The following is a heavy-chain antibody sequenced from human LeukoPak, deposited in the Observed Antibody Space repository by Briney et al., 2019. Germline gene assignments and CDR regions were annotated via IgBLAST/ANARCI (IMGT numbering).Heavy chain of an antibody. CDR2: MNPNSGNT. CDR3: ARSPKYYCDSSGYYGMDV. V-gene: IGHV1-8*01. Sequence: ASVKVSCKASGHSFTSCDINWVRQATGQGLEWMGWMNPNSGNTGYAQKFQGRVTMTRNTSISTAYMELSSLRSEDTAVYYCARSPKYYCDSSGYYGMDVWGQGTTVTVSS. D-gene: IGHD3-22*01. J-gene: IGHJ6*02. CDR1: GHSFTSCD.